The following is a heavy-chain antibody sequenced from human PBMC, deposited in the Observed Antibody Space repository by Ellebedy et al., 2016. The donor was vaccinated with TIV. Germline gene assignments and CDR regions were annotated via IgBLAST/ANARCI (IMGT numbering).Heavy chain of an antibody. J-gene: IGHJ4*02. CDR2: IWYDGSNK. CDR1: GFTFSGSG. Sequence: GESLKISCAASGFTFSGSGIHWVRQAPGKGLEWVAGIWYDGSNKYYADSVKGRFTISRDNAKNTLYLQMNSLRAEDTALDYCTRAKAGTGSSDHWGQGTLVTVSS. D-gene: IGHD3-10*01. V-gene: IGHV3-33*08. CDR3: TRAKAGTGSSDH.